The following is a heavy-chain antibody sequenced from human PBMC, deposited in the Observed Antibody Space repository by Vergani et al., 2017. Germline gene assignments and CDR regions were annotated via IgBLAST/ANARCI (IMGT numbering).Heavy chain of an antibody. J-gene: IGHJ4*02. Sequence: VQLVESGGCPVKPGGSLSLSCATSGFTLSNYDMQWIRQGPGKGLEFVAFIQFDGSNQYYADSVKGRFTLSKDFSKNTLYLQMNSLRTDDTATYYCAKHFRGWGIDYGGQGTQVIVSS. D-gene: IGHD3-16*01. CDR1: GFTLSNYD. CDR3: AKHFRGWGIDY. CDR2: IQFDGSNQ. V-gene: IGHV3-30*02.